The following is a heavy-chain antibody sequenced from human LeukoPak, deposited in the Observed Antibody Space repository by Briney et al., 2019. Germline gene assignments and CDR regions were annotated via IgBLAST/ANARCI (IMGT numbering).Heavy chain of an antibody. V-gene: IGHV1-2*02. CDR3: ARDFYDSSGYYYNLNWFDP. CDR1: GYSFTGYY. J-gene: IGHJ5*02. Sequence: ASVKVSCRASGYSFTGYYIYWVRQAPGQGLEWMGWINPNSGGTNYAQKFQGRVTMTRDTSISTAYMELSRLRSDDTAVYYCARDFYDSSGYYYNLNWFDPWGQGTLVTVSS. D-gene: IGHD3-22*01. CDR2: INPNSGGT.